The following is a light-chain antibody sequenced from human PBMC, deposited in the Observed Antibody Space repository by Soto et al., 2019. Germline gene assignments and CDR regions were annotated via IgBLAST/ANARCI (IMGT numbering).Light chain of an antibody. V-gene: IGKV3-20*01. CDR1: QSVTSNY. CDR2: GAS. Sequence: EIVLTQSPGTLSLSPGERATLSCRASQSVTSNYLAWYQQKPGQAPRLLIYGASTKAIGIPDRFSGSGSGTDFTLTISRLEPEDFAVYYCQQYGSSPLTFGQGTKVEVK. J-gene: IGKJ1*01. CDR3: QQYGSSPLT.